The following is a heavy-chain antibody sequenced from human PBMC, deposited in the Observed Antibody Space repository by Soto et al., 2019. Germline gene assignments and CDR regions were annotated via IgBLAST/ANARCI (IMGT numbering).Heavy chain of an antibody. Sequence: QVQLVQSGAEVKKPGSSVKVSCKASGGTFNTYSFGWLRQAPGQGLQWMGSIIPFIGAPNYAQNFQDRVTITADESTTPAYMELSGLKSEDTAVYFCARGGDSSSLRAFYSYGFDVWGQVTSVTVSS. D-gene: IGHD6-6*01. CDR2: IIPFIGAP. V-gene: IGHV1-69*18. CDR1: GGTFNTYS. CDR3: ARGGDSSSLRAFYSYGFDV. J-gene: IGHJ6*02.